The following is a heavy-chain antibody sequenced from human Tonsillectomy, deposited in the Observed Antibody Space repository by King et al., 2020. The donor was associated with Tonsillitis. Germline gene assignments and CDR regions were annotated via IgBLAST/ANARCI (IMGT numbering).Heavy chain of an antibody. CDR2: INLGDSDT. D-gene: IGHD6-19*01. CDR1: EYKFINYW. CDR3: ASRISSGWSFSGPPNFDY. Sequence: VQLVQSGAEVKKPGESLKISCKGFEYKFINYWIGWVRQMPGKGLEWMGIINLGDSDTRYSPSFQGQVTISADKSITTAYLQWSSLKASDTAMYYCASRISSGWSFSGPPNFDYWGQGTLITVSS. J-gene: IGHJ4*02. V-gene: IGHV5-51*01.